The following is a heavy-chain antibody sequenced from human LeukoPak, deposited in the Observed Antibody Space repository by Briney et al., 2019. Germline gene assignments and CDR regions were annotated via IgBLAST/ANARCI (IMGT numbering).Heavy chain of an antibody. CDR2: IYYSGST. CDR1: GGSISSGDYY. J-gene: IGHJ6*03. D-gene: IGHD2-2*01. Sequence: PSETLSLTCTVSGGSISSGDYYWSWIRQAPGKGLEWIGYIYYSGSTYYNPSLKSRVTISVDTSKNQFSLKLSSVTAADTAVYYCARDRPYCSSTSCYADNGYYYYMDVWGKGTTVTVSS. V-gene: IGHV4-30-4*08. CDR3: ARDRPYCSSTSCYADNGYYYYMDV.